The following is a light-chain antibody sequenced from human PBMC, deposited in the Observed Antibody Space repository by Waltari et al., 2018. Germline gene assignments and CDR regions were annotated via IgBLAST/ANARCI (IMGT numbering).Light chain of an antibody. Sequence: DIQMTQSPSSLSASVGDTVTVTCRASQNIRTHLTWYQQKPTTAPKLLIYAASTLHRGVPSRFSGSGSETDFTLTVTNLQPDDFAIYFCQQSFSSPWTFGQGTRV. J-gene: IGKJ1*01. CDR3: QQSFSSPWT. CDR1: QNIRTH. CDR2: AAS. V-gene: IGKV1-39*01.